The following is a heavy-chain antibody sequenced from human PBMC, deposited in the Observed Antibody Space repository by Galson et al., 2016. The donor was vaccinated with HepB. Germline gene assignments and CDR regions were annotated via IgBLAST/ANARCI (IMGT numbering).Heavy chain of an antibody. CDR2: ISGYNGNT. Sequence: SVKVSCKASGYTFTNYDISWVRQAPGQGLEWLGWISGYNGNTNYAQKLQGRVTMTEDTSTDTAYMELSSLRSEDTAVYYCATGRDVRHYYYYGMDVWGLGTTVTVSS. CDR3: ATGRDVRHYYYYGMDV. CDR1: GYTFTNYD. V-gene: IGHV1-18*04. J-gene: IGHJ6*02. D-gene: IGHD4-17*01.